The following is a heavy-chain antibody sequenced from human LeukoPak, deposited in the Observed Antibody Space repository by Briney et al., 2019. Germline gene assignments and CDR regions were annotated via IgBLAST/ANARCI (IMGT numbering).Heavy chain of an antibody. CDR2: INHSGST. CDR3: ARGSRYFDWYALDY. Sequence: SETLSLTCAVYGGSFSGYYWSWIRQPPGKGLEWIGEINHSGSTNYNPSLKSRVTISVDASKNQFSLKLSSVTAADTAVYYCARGSRYFDWYALDYWGQGTLVTVSS. CDR1: GGSFSGYY. V-gene: IGHV4-34*01. J-gene: IGHJ4*02. D-gene: IGHD3-9*01.